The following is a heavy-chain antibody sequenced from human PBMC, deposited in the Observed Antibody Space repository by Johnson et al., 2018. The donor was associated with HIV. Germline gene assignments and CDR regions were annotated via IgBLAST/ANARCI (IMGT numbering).Heavy chain of an antibody. CDR3: ASSWGNAFDI. Sequence: QVQLVESGGGVVQPGRSLRLSCAASGFTFSSYAMHWVSQAPGKGLEWVAVISYDGSNKYYADSVKGRFTISRDNSKNTLYLQMNSLRAEDTAVYYCASSWGNAFDIWGQGTMVTVSS. V-gene: IGHV3-30*04. CDR1: GFTFSSYA. CDR2: ISYDGSNK. J-gene: IGHJ3*02. D-gene: IGHD7-27*01.